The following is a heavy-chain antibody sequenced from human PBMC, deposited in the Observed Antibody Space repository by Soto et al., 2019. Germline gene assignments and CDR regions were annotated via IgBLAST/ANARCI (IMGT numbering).Heavy chain of an antibody. CDR3: AREEYYYGSGAFFDY. J-gene: IGHJ4*02. CDR2: IIPILGIA. CDR1: GGTFSSYT. D-gene: IGHD3-10*01. Sequence: QVQLVQSGAEVKKPGSSVKVSCKASGGTFSSYTISWVRQAPGQGLEWMGRIIPILGIANYAQKFQGRVTITADKSTSTDYMELRSLRSEDTAVYYCAREEYYYGSGAFFDYWGQGTLVNVSS. V-gene: IGHV1-69*08.